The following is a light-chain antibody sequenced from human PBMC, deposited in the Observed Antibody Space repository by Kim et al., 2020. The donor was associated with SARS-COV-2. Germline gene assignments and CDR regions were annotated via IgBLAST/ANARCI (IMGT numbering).Light chain of an antibody. Sequence: SPGERVILSCSARQGVGSNVACYQQKPGQAPRLLIHGASTRATGTPARFSGSGSGTEFTLTISRLQSVDFAVYFCQQYNNWRPITFGQGTRLEIK. J-gene: IGKJ5*01. CDR3: QQYNNWRPIT. V-gene: IGKV3-15*01. CDR2: GAS. CDR1: QGVGSN.